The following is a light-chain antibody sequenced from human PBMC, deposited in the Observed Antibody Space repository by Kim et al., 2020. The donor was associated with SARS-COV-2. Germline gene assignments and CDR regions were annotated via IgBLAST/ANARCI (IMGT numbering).Light chain of an antibody. CDR3: LLAYSGARV. Sequence: PGGKVPLTWGYRTGAVKSCHYPYWFQQKPGQAPRTLIYETSNKYAWTPARFSGSLRGGKAALTLSGAQGEDEAEDFCLLAYSGARVFGTGTKVSVL. CDR2: ETS. J-gene: IGLJ1*01. V-gene: IGLV7-46*01. CDR1: TGAVKSCHY.